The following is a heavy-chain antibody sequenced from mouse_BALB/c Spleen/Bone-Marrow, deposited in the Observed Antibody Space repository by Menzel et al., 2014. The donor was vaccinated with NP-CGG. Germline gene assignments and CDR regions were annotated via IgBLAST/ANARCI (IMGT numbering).Heavy chain of an antibody. CDR1: GFNIKDTY. V-gene: IGHV14-3*02. D-gene: IGHD2-14*01. CDR2: IDPANGNT. CDR3: ATYYRYDRRFAY. J-gene: IGHJ3*01. Sequence: VQLKDSGAELAKPGASVKLSCTASGFNIKDTYMHWVKPRPEQGLEWIGRIDPANGNTKYDPKFQGKATITADTSSNTAYLQLSSLTSEDTAVYYCATYYRYDRRFAYWGQGTLVSVSA.